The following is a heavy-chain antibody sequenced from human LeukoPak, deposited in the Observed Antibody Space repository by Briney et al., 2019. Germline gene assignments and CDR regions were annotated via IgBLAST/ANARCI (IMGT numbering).Heavy chain of an antibody. CDR1: GYDFTSVG. CDR3: ARAGPGSGWYFDY. CDR2: ISPYNGNT. J-gene: IGHJ4*02. V-gene: IGHV1-18*01. Sequence: EASVKVSCKASGYDFTSVGITWVRRAPGQGLEWMGWISPYNGNTRYAQKFQGRVAMTTDTSTTTAYMELRGLRFNDTAVYYCARAGPGSGWYFDYWGQGTLVTASS. D-gene: IGHD6-19*01.